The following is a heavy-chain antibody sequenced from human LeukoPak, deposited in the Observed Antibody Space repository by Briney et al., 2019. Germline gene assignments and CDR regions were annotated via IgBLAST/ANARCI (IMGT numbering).Heavy chain of an antibody. CDR3: AYGYFDY. D-gene: IGHD3-10*01. CDR2: ISSSSSYI. CDR1: GFTLRSYA. V-gene: IGHV3-21*01. Sequence: PGGSLRLSCAASGFTLRSYAMSWVRQAPGKGLEWVSSISSSSSYIYYADSVKGRFTISRDNAKNSLYLQMNSLRAEDTAVYYCAYGYFDYWGQGTLVTVSS. J-gene: IGHJ4*02.